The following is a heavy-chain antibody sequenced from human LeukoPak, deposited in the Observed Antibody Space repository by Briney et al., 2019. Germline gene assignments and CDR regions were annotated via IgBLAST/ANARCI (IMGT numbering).Heavy chain of an antibody. CDR3: ARDYTGYSYYYMDV. D-gene: IGHD3-16*01. J-gene: IGHJ6*03. Sequence: ASVKVSCKVSGGTLSNAISWVRQAPGQGLEWMGGIIPIFGTTNYAQKFQGRLTITTDESTNAVYMQLSSLRSEGTAVYYCARDYTGYSYYYMDVWGKGTTVTVSS. CDR2: IIPIFGTT. V-gene: IGHV1-69*05. CDR1: GGTLSNA.